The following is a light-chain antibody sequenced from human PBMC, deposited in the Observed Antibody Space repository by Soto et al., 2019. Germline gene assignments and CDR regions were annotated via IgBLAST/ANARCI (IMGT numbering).Light chain of an antibody. CDR3: QQYGSSALT. CDR2: GTS. J-gene: IGKJ4*01. CDR1: QSVSSSY. V-gene: IGKV3-20*01. Sequence: EIVLTQSPGTLSLSPGERATLSCRASQSVSSSYLVWYQQRPGQPPRLLIYGTSNRAAGSPDRFTGTGSGTDFPLTIYRLEPEDSAVYYCQQYGSSALTFGGGTKVEIK.